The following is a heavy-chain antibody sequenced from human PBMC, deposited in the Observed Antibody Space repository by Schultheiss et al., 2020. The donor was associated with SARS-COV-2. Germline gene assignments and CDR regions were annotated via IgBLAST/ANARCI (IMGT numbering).Heavy chain of an antibody. Sequence: SETLSLTCAVYGGSFSGYYWSWIRQPPGKGLEWIGSIYYSGSTYYNPSLKSRVTISVDTSKNQFSLKLSSVTAADTAVYYCASLFGVYSSSRYFDYWGQGTLVTVSS. CDR3: ASLFGVYSSSRYFDY. D-gene: IGHD6-6*01. CDR2: IYYSGST. J-gene: IGHJ4*02. CDR1: GGSFSGYY. V-gene: IGHV4-34*01.